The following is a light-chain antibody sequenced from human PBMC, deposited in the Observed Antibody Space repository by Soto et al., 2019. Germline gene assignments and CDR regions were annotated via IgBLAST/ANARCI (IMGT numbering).Light chain of an antibody. Sequence: QSALTQPASVSGSPGQSITISCTGTSSDVGGYDYVSWYQHHPGKAPKLMIYDVSNRPSGVSNRFSGSKSGNTASLTISGLQAEDEADYYCSSYTSSNTGVFGGGTKLTFL. CDR3: SSYTSSNTGV. CDR1: SSDVGGYDY. V-gene: IGLV2-14*03. CDR2: DVS. J-gene: IGLJ2*01.